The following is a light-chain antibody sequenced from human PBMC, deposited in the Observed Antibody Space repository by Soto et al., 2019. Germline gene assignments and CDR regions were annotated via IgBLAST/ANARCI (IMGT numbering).Light chain of an antibody. Sequence: QSVLTQPASVSWSPGQSITISCTGTSSDVGGYNYVSWYQQYPGKAPKLMIYEVSNRPSGVSNRFSGSKYGNTASLTISGLQSEDEADYYCSSYTITNTLVFGGGTKLTVL. CDR2: EVS. CDR1: SSDVGGYNY. CDR3: SSYTITNTLV. J-gene: IGLJ3*02. V-gene: IGLV2-14*01.